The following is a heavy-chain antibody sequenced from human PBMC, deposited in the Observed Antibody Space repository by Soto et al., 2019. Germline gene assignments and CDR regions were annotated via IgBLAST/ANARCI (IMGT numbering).Heavy chain of an antibody. D-gene: IGHD6-19*01. CDR2: INSDGSGT. V-gene: IGHV3-74*01. J-gene: IGHJ3*01. CDR1: GFTFNTYV. Sequence: PGGSLRLSCAASGFTFNTYVMHWVRQAPGEGLVWVSRINSDGSGTNYADSVTGRFTISRDNAKNTLYLQMNSLRAEDTAVYYCARDEEWLIGGLWGQGTMVTVS. CDR3: ARDEEWLIGGL.